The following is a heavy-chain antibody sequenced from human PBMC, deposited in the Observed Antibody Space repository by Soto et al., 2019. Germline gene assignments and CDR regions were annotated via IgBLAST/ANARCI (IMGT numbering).Heavy chain of an antibody. CDR2: INHSGST. Sequence: SETLSLTCAVYGGSFSGYYWSWIRQPPGKGLEWIGEINHSGSTNYNPSLKSRVTISVDTSKNQFPLKLSSVTAADTAVYYCARGYQLLYLGWFDPWGQGTLDT. CDR1: GGSFSGYY. D-gene: IGHD2-2*02. J-gene: IGHJ5*02. CDR3: ARGYQLLYLGWFDP. V-gene: IGHV4-34*01.